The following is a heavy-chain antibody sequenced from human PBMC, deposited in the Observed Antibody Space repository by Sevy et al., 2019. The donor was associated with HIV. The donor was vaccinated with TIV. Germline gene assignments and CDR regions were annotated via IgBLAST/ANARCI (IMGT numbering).Heavy chain of an antibody. V-gene: IGHV1-2*02. CDR1: GYSFSDSGYY. CDR3: ARESYDFWTGPVDYDYGMDV. Sequence: AAVKVSCKASGYSFSDSGYYVHWVRQSPGQGLGWMGWINPQSGATKYAQKCQGRVTMTRDTSVSTANMELTRLTSDDTAVYYCARESYDFWTGPVDYDYGMDVWGQGTTVSVSS. CDR2: INPQSGAT. D-gene: IGHD3-3*01. J-gene: IGHJ6*02.